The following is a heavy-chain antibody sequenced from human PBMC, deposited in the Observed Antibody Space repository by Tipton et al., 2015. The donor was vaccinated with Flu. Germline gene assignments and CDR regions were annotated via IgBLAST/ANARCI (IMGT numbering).Heavy chain of an antibody. D-gene: IGHD3-16*01. Sequence: TLSLTCAVSGYSISSGYYWGWVRQPPGKGLEWIGNVHETGSGYYNPSLRSRVTIAVDRPKNEFSLRLISVTAADTAVYHCARRDYSNYVSEPRNWFDSWGQGTLVTVSS. CDR3: ARRDYSNYVSEPRNWFDS. CDR2: VHETGSG. CDR1: GYSISSGYY. J-gene: IGHJ5*01. V-gene: IGHV4-38-2*01.